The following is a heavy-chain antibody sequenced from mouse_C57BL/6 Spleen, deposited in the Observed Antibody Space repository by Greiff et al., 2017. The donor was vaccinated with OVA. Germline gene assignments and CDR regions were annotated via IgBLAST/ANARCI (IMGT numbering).Heavy chain of an antibody. CDR1: GFTFSSYA. CDR2: ISDGGSYT. V-gene: IGHV5-4*01. CDR3: AIDRGFAY. J-gene: IGHJ3*01. Sequence: DVHLVESGGGLVKPGGSLKLSCAASGFTFSSYAMSWVRQTPEKRLEWVATISDGGSYTYYPDNVKGRFTISRDNAKNNLYLQMSHLKSEDTAMYYCAIDRGFAYWGQGTLVTVSA.